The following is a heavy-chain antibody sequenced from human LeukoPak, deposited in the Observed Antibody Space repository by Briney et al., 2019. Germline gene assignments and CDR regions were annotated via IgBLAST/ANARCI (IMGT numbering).Heavy chain of an antibody. J-gene: IGHJ4*02. CDR1: GGSFRTYP. CDR3: AREDSGGGPYYFDY. Sequence: ASVKVSCKASGGSFRTYPISWVRQAPGQGLEWMGWIKTNTGNPTYAQGFTGRFVFSLDTSVSTAYLQISSLKAEDTAVYYCAREDSGGGPYYFDYWGQGTLVTVSS. V-gene: IGHV7-4-1*02. CDR2: IKTNTGNP. D-gene: IGHD2-15*01.